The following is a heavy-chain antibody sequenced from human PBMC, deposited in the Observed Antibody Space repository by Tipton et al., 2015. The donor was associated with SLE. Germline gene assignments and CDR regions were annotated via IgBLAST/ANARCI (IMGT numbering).Heavy chain of an antibody. Sequence: QSGAEVKKPGASVKVSCKASGYTFINYGITWVRQAPGQGLEWVGWINPYNGYTNYAQKLQDRLTMTTDTSTNTAYMEWMSLRSGDTAIYYCARDRGEVVPAALDYWGQGTLVTVSP. CDR2: INPYNGYT. CDR1: GYTFINYG. CDR3: ARDRGEVVPAALDY. D-gene: IGHD2-2*01. V-gene: IGHV1-18*01. J-gene: IGHJ4*02.